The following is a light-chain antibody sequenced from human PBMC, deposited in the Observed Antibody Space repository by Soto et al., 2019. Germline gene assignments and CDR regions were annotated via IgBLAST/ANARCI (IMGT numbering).Light chain of an antibody. CDR1: TGAVTSGHH. CDR2: HTT. V-gene: IGLV7-46*01. J-gene: IGLJ3*02. Sequence: QAVVTQEPSLTVSPGGTVTLTCGSSTGAVTSGHHPYWLQQKPGQAPRKLIYHTTNTLSWTPARFSGSLLGGKAALTLSGAQPEDEALYYCLLTYSGPWVFGGGTKLTVL. CDR3: LLTYSGPWV.